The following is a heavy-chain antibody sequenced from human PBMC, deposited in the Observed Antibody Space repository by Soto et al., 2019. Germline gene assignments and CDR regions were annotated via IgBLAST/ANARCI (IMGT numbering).Heavy chain of an antibody. V-gene: IGHV1-8*01. J-gene: IGHJ6*02. Sequence: QVQLVQSGAEVKKPGASVKVSCKASGYTFTSYDINWVRQATGQGLEWMGWMNPNSGNTGYAQKFQGRVTMTRNTATSKAYLERSSLRSEDTAVYYCARGERILWFGESSYYYYCGMDVCGQGTTVTVSS. CDR3: ARGERILWFGESSYYYYCGMDV. CDR2: MNPNSGNT. D-gene: IGHD3-10*01. CDR1: GYTFTSYD.